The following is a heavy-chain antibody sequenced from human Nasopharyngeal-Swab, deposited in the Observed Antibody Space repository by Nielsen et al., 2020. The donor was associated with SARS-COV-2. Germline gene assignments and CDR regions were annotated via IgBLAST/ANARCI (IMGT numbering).Heavy chain of an antibody. Sequence: ASVKVSCKASGYTFTSYDINWVRQATGQGLEWMGWMNPNSGNTGYAQKFQGRVTMTRNTSISTAYMELSSLRSEDTAVYYCAARALTDDYFDYWGQGTLVTVSS. CDR1: GYTFTSYD. D-gene: IGHD2-21*02. J-gene: IGHJ4*02. CDR3: AARALTDDYFDY. CDR2: MNPNSGNT. V-gene: IGHV1-8*01.